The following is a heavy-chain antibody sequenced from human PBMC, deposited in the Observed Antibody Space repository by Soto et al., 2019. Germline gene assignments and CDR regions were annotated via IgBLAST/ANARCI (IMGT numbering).Heavy chain of an antibody. J-gene: IGHJ6*02. Sequence: EVQLVESGGGLIQPGGSLRLSCAASGFTVSSNYMSWVRQAPGKGLEWVSVIYSGGSTYYADSVKGRFTISRDNSKNTVYLPMKSLRGDDTAVSYCARVKAFFGLLSHVSRYYYGMDVWGQGTTVTVSS. CDR3: ARVKAFFGLLSHVSRYYYGMDV. CDR2: IYSGGST. CDR1: GFTVSSNY. V-gene: IGHV3-53*01. D-gene: IGHD3-3*02.